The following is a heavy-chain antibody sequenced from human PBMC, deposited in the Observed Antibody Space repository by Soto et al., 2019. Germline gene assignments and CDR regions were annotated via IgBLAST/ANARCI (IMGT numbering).Heavy chain of an antibody. Sequence: QVQLVESGGDLVKPGGSLRLSCAASGFTFTDYYMSWLRQAPGQGLQWLSYISGSTDYLNYADSVKGRFTISRDNAKNLLYLQMTSLRADDTAVYYCARDRGLSSSNYFAFWGQGTLVTVSS. J-gene: IGHJ4*02. D-gene: IGHD3-10*01. CDR2: ISGSTDYL. CDR1: GFTFTDYY. V-gene: IGHV3-11*05. CDR3: ARDRGLSSSNYFAF.